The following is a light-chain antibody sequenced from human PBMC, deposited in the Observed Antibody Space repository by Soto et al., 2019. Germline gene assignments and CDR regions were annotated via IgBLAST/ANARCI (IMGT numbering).Light chain of an antibody. CDR1: QSITIY. CDR2: GAS. J-gene: IGKJ1*01. CDR3: QQIYTAPRT. V-gene: IGKV1-39*01. Sequence: DIQMTQSPSSLSASVGDRVTITCRASQSITIYLNWYQRQPGKAPRLLIYGASTLQTGVPSRFSGSGSMTDFTLTISDLQPEDFATYYCQQIYTAPRTFGQGTKVDI.